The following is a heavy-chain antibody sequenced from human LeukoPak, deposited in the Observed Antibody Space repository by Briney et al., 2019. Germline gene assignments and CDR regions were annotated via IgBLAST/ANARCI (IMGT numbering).Heavy chain of an antibody. CDR3: ARGGYSSPRGWFDS. Sequence: ASVKVSCKASGYTFTGYYMHWVRQAPGQGLEWMGWINPNSGGTNYAQKFQGRVTMTRDTSISTAYMELSSLRSEDTVVYYCARGGYSSPRGWFDSWGQGTLVTVSS. CDR1: GYTFTGYY. V-gene: IGHV1-2*02. J-gene: IGHJ5*01. CDR2: INPNSGGT. D-gene: IGHD6-13*01.